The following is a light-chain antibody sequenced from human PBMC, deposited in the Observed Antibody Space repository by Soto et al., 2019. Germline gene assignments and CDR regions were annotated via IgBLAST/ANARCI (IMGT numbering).Light chain of an antibody. CDR2: AAS. Sequence: IQMTQSPSSLSASVVDRVTITCRASLPISNYLAWYQQKPGKIPSLLIYAASTLQAGVPSRFRGSGSGTEFILTISSLQPEDFATYYCLQPDTYPWTFGQGTKVDIK. V-gene: IGKV1-27*01. J-gene: IGKJ1*01. CDR3: LQPDTYPWT. CDR1: LPISNY.